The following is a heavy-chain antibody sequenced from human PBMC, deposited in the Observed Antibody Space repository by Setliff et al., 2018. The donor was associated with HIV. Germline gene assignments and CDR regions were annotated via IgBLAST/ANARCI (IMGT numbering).Heavy chain of an antibody. CDR1: GGSISTYD. D-gene: IGHD4-17*01. J-gene: IGHJ3*01. V-gene: IGHV4-59*01. Sequence: PSETLSLTCTVSGGSISTYDWSWIRQPPGKGLEWIGSIYFTGSSDNNPSLKSRVTLSVDTSKHQFSLTLSSVTAADTAVYYCARVQMAYAAFDVWGQGTMVTVSS. CDR2: IYFTGSS. CDR3: ARVQMAYAAFDV.